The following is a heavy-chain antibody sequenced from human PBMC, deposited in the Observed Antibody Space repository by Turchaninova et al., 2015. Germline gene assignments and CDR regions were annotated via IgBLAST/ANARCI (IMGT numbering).Heavy chain of an antibody. D-gene: IGHD5-24*01. V-gene: IGHV3-30*18. CDR3: AKPDGRGSIATTITGFDY. J-gene: IGHJ4*02. Sequence: QVQLMESGGGVVQPGRSLRLSVAASGVAFDKYDRHWVRQTPGKGLEWVAVISYDGTNRYLAGSVKGRFIISRDNSKKMVFLQMSRLRPEDTAVYYCAKPDGRGSIATTITGFDYWGQGTLVTVSS. CDR2: ISYDGTNR. CDR1: GVAFDKYD.